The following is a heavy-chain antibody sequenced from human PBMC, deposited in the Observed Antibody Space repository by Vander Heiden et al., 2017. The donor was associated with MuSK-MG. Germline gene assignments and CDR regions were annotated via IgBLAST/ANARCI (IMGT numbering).Heavy chain of an antibody. CDR3: ARWGIVGATSDY. Sequence: QLQLQESGPGLGKPSETLPLTCTVSGGYISSSSYYWGWIRQPPVKGLEWIGSISYRPRTYYHPSLKSRVTISVAPSKNQFSRKLSSVTAADTAVYYCARWGIVGATSDYWGQGTLVTVSS. CDR2: ISYRPRT. V-gene: IGHV4-39*01. CDR1: GGYISSSSYY. D-gene: IGHD1-26*01. J-gene: IGHJ4*02.